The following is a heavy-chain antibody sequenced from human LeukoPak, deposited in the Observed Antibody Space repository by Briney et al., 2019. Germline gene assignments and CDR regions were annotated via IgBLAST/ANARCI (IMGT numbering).Heavy chain of an antibody. D-gene: IGHD2-15*01. Sequence: KASETLSLTCTVSGGSISSSSYYWGWIRQPPGKGLEWIGSIYYSGSTYYNRSLKSRVTISVDTSKNQFSLKLSSVTAADTAVYYCAGHQARGVARSNAFDIWGQGTMVTVSS. CDR2: IYYSGST. CDR3: AGHQARGVARSNAFDI. J-gene: IGHJ3*02. CDR1: GGSISSSSYY. V-gene: IGHV4-39*01.